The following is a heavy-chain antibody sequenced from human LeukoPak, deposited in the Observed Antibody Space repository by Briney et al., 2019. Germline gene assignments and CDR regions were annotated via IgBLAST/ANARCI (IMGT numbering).Heavy chain of an antibody. CDR1: GYTFTGYY. J-gene: IGHJ5*02. Sequence: GASVKVSCKASGYTFTGYYMHWVRQAPGQGLEWMGWINPNSGGTNYAQKFQGRVTMTRDTSISTAYMELSRLRSDDTAVYYCARDRGIQLWLRDNWFDPWGQGTLATVSS. CDR2: INPNSGGT. V-gene: IGHV1-2*02. CDR3: ARDRGIQLWLRDNWFDP. D-gene: IGHD5-18*01.